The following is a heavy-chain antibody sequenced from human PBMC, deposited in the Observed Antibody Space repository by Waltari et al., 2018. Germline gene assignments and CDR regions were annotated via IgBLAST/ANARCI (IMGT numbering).Heavy chain of an antibody. D-gene: IGHD3-16*01. CDR3: ARDDSQGGPAFDY. V-gene: IGHV4-39*07. Sequence: QLQLQESGPGLVKPSETLSLTCTVSGGSISSSSYYWGWIRQPPGKGLEWIGSIYYSGRTYYNPSLKSRVTISVDTSKNQFSLKLSSVTAADTAVYYCARDDSQGGPAFDYWGQGTLVTVSS. J-gene: IGHJ4*02. CDR2: IYYSGRT. CDR1: GGSISSSSYY.